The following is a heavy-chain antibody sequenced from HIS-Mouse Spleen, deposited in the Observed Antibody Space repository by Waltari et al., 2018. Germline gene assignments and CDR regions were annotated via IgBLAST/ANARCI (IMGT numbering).Heavy chain of an antibody. D-gene: IGHD1-26*01. J-gene: IGHJ4*02. CDR1: GFTFSSYG. CDR2: ISYDGSNK. Sequence: QVLLVESGGGVVQPGRSLRLSCAASGFTFSSYGMHWVRQAPGKGLEWVAVISYDGSNKYYADSVKGRFTISRDNSKNTLYLQMNSLRAEDTAVYYCAKDRGSQFDYWGQGTLVTVSS. V-gene: IGHV3-30*18. CDR3: AKDRGSQFDY.